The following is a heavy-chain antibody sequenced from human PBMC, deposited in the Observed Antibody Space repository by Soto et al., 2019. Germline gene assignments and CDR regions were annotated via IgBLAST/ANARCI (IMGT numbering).Heavy chain of an antibody. J-gene: IGHJ6*02. Sequence: GASVKVSCKASGGTFSSYAISWVRQAPGQGLEWMGGIIPIFGTANYAQKFQGRVTITADESTSTAYMELSSLRSEDTAVYYCARDPKYYDFWSGYPAHYYGMDVWGQGTTVTVSS. D-gene: IGHD3-3*01. V-gene: IGHV1-69*13. CDR1: GGTFSSYA. CDR2: IIPIFGTA. CDR3: ARDPKYYDFWSGYPAHYYGMDV.